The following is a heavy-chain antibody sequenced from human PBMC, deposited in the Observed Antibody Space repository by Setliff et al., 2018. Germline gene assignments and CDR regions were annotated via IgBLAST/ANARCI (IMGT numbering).Heavy chain of an antibody. V-gene: IGHV4-59*01. CDR2: IQKSGSA. D-gene: IGHD3-10*01. Sequence: SETLSLTCSVSGVSISGSYYWSWIRQPPGKGLECIGYIQKSGSANYNPSLMSRVTISVDTSRNQFSLKLRSVTAADTAVYYCARLSWDGLRYYGLDVWGQGATVTVSS. J-gene: IGHJ6*02. CDR3: ARLSWDGLRYYGLDV. CDR1: GVSISGSYY.